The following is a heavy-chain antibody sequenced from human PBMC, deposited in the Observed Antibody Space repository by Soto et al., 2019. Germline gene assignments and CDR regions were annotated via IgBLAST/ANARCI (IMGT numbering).Heavy chain of an antibody. CDR2: IVVGSGNT. CDR3: AAEPAYCGGDCYGYAFDI. CDR1: GFTFTSSA. J-gene: IGHJ3*02. V-gene: IGHV1-58*02. Sequence: MQLVQSGPEVKKPGTSVKVSCKASGFTFTSSAMQWVRPARGQRLEWIGWIVVGSGNTNYAQKFQERVTITRDMSTSTDYMELSSLRSEDTAVYYCAAEPAYCGGDCYGYAFDIWGQGTMVTVSS. D-gene: IGHD2-21*02.